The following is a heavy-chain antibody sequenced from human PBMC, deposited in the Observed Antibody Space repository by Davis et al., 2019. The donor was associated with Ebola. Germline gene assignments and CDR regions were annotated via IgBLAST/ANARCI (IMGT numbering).Heavy chain of an antibody. CDR1: GFPHSYYW. D-gene: IGHD6-13*01. CDR2: INQDETHR. CDR3: ARDPPFESSWYPDY. V-gene: IGHV3-7*01. Sequence: PGFPHSYYWMSRLRQAPGKGLEWVAIINQDETHRHYVDSVKGRFTISRDNAKNSLYLQINSLRVEDTAVYYCARDPPFESSWYPDYWGQGSLVTVSS. J-gene: IGHJ4*02.